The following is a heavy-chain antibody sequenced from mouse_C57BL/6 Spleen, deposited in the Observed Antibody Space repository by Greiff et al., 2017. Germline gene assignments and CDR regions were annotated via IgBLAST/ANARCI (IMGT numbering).Heavy chain of an antibody. D-gene: IGHD1-1*01. V-gene: IGHV1-54*01. CDR2: INPGSGGT. CDR1: GYAFTNYL. CDR3: ARESYGSPYWYFDV. J-gene: IGHJ1*03. Sequence: VQLQQSGAELVRPGTSVTVSCKASGYAFTNYLIEWVKQRPGQGLEWIGVINPGSGGTNYNEKFKGKATLTADKSSSTAYMQLSSLTSEDSAVYSCARESYGSPYWYFDVWGTGTTVTVSS.